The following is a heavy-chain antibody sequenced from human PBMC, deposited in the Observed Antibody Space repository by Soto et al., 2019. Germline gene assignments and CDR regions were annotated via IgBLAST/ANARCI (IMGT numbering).Heavy chain of an antibody. J-gene: IGHJ4*02. Sequence: QVQLVQSGAEVKKPGSSAKVSCKASGGTFSSYAISWVRQAPGQGLEWMGGIIPIFGTANYAQKFQGRVTITADESTSTAYMELSSLRSEDTAVYYCARDANYGDPGTFDYWGQGTLVTVSS. V-gene: IGHV1-69*01. CDR2: IIPIFGTA. D-gene: IGHD4-17*01. CDR3: ARDANYGDPGTFDY. CDR1: GGTFSSYA.